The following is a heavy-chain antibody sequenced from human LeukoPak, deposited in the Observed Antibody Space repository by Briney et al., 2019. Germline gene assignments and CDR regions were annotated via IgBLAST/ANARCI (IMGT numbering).Heavy chain of an antibody. J-gene: IGHJ3*02. CDR2: IYYSGST. CDR3: ARDPRRNQSKYRNGPSNDAFDI. CDR1: GGSISSSSYY. D-gene: IGHD2/OR15-2a*01. V-gene: IGHV4-39*07. Sequence: NPSETLSLTCTVSGGSISSSSYYWGWIRQPPGKGLEWIGSIYYSGSTNYNPSLKSRVTISVDTSKNQFSLKLSSVTAADTAVYYCARDPRRNQSKYRNGPSNDAFDIWGQGTMVTVSS.